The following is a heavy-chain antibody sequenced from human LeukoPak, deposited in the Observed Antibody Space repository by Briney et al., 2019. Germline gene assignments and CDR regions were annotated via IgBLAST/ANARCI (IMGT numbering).Heavy chain of an antibody. Sequence: AASVKVSCTASGDTLTYYGFTWVRQAPGQGLECVGRIIPILNSIKFAQNLQGRISINADIGANTLYMELSRLRSDDTAIYYCVRDLGPTAVTSNTLNRDSWGQGTLVIVSS. J-gene: IGHJ4*02. CDR3: VRDLGPTAVTSNTLNRDS. V-gene: IGHV1-69*04. D-gene: IGHD4-17*01. CDR2: IIPILNSI. CDR1: GDTLTYYG.